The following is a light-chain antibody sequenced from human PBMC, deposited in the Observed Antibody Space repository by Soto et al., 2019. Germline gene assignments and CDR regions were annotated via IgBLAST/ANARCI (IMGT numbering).Light chain of an antibody. CDR2: GAS. V-gene: IGKV3-20*01. CDR1: QSVSNNY. Sequence: ELVLTQSPGTLSLSPGERATLSCRASQSVSNNYLAWYQQKPGQAPRLLIYGASNRATGIPDRFSGSGSGTDFTLTISSLQPDDFATYYCQQYHTYSTFGQGTKVDIK. J-gene: IGKJ1*01. CDR3: QQYHTYST.